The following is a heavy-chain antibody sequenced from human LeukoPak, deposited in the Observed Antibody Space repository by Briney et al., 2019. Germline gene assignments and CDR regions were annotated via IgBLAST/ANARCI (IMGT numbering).Heavy chain of an antibody. J-gene: IGHJ4*02. V-gene: IGHV4-4*07. CDR1: GGSISSYY. D-gene: IGHD3-16*01. CDR3: ARDGVVGDLLDY. CDR2: IYTSGST. Sequence: SETLSLTCTVSGGSISSYYWSWIRQPAGKGLEWIGRIYTSGSTNYNPSLKSRVTMLVDTSKNQFSLKLSSVTAADTAVYYCARDGVVGDLLDYWGQGTLVTVSS.